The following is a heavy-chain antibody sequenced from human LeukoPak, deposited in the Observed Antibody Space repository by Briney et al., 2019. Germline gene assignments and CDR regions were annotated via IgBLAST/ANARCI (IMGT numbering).Heavy chain of an antibody. CDR2: ISGSGDST. Sequence: HPGGSLRLSCAASGFTFSSYAMSWVRQAPGTGLEWVSAISGSGDSTYYADSEKGRFTISRDNSKNMLYLQMSSLRAEETAVYYCAKSPYDSSSYSFDYWGEGTLVTVSS. V-gene: IGHV3-23*01. J-gene: IGHJ4*02. D-gene: IGHD3-22*01. CDR1: GFTFSSYA. CDR3: AKSPYDSSSYSFDY.